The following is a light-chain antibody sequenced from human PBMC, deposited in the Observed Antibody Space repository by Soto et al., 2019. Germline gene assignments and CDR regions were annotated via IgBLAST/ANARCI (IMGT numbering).Light chain of an antibody. CDR3: QQLNSYPRT. J-gene: IGKJ2*02. Sequence: IQLTQSPSSLSASVGDRVTITCRASQGISSYLACYQQKPGKAPKLLIYAASTLQSGVPSRFSGSGSGTDFTLTISSLPPEDFATYYCQQLNSYPRTFGQGTKLEIK. V-gene: IGKV1-9*01. CDR1: QGISSY. CDR2: AAS.